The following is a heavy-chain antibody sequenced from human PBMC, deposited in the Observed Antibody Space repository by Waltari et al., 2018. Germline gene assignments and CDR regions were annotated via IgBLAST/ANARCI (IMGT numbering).Heavy chain of an antibody. CDR3: ARGRARGVFFDY. CDR2: ITHSGST. D-gene: IGHD3-10*01. V-gene: IGHV4-34*01. Sequence: QVQLQQWGAGLLKPSETLSLTCAVYGGSFSGYYWSWIRQPPGKGLEWIGEITHSGSTNYNPSRKSRVTISVDTSKNQFSLKLSSVTAADTAVYYCARGRARGVFFDYWGQGTLVTVSS. J-gene: IGHJ4*02. CDR1: GGSFSGYY.